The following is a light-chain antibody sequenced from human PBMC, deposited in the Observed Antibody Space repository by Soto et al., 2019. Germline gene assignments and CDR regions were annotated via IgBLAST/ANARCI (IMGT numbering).Light chain of an antibody. Sequence: QPVLTQSPSASASLGASVKLTCTLSSGHSNYAIAWHQQQPEKGPRYLMKLNSDGSHSKGDGIPDRFSGSSSGAERYLSISSLQSEDEADYYCQTWGTDIVVFGGGTKLTV. CDR3: QTWGTDIVV. CDR1: SGHSNYA. CDR2: LNSDGSH. V-gene: IGLV4-69*01. J-gene: IGLJ2*01.